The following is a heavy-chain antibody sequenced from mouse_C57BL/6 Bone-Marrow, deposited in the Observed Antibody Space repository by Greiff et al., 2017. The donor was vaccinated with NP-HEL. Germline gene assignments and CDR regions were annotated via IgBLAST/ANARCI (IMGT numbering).Heavy chain of an antibody. CDR1: GFTFTDYY. J-gene: IGHJ3*01. CDR3: ARSHDGYYGFAWFAY. Sequence: EVKLMESGGGLVQPGGSLSLSCAASGFTFTDYYMSWVRQPPGKALEWLGFIRNKANGYTTEYSASVKGRFTISRDNSQSILYLQMKALRAEDSATYYCARSHDGYYGFAWFAYWGQGTLGTVSA. CDR2: IRNKANGYTT. V-gene: IGHV7-3*01. D-gene: IGHD2-3*01.